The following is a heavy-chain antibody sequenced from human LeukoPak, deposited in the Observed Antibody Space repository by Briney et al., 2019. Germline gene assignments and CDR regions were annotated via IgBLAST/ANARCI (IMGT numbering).Heavy chain of an antibody. CDR2: IHYSGST. CDR1: GGSTSSYY. J-gene: IGHJ4*02. Sequence: PSETLSLTCIVSGGSTSSYYWSWIRQPPGKGLEWIGYIHYSGSTNYNPSLKSRVTISLDTSKNQFSLKLSSVTAADTAVYYCAGLFWSDSHSFDYWGQGTLVTVSS. D-gene: IGHD3-3*01. V-gene: IGHV4-59*01. CDR3: AGLFWSDSHSFDY.